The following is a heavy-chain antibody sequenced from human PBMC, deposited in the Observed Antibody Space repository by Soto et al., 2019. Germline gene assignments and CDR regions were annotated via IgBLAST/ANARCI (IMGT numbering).Heavy chain of an antibody. J-gene: IGHJ4*02. CDR1: GGSISSYY. CDR3: ARDGDPYYSSGYYDY. V-gene: IGHV4-59*01. D-gene: IGHD3-22*01. Sequence: SETLSLTCTVSGGSISSYYWSWIRQPPGRGLEWIGYIYYSGSTNYNPSLKSRVTISVDTSKNQFSLKLSSVTAADTAVYYCARDGDPYYSSGYYDYCGQGTQVTLSS. CDR2: IYYSGST.